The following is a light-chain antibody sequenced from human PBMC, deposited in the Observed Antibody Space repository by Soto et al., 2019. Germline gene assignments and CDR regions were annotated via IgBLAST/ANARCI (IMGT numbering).Light chain of an antibody. J-gene: IGKJ5*01. CDR2: AAS. CDR1: QSISSY. Sequence: DIQMTQSPSSLSASLGDRVTITCRASQSISSYLNWYQQKPGKAPKLLIYAASSLQSGVPSRFSGSGSGTDFTLTISSLQPEDFATYYYQESYSTPRTFGQGTRLEIK. V-gene: IGKV1-39*01. CDR3: QESYSTPRT.